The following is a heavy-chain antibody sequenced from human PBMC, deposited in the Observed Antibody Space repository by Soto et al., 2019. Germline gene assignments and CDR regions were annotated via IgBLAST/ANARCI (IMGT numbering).Heavy chain of an antibody. CDR1: GGSISSGDYY. D-gene: IGHD3-16*02. CDR3: ARDQGLRYYDYVWGSYRPSYYYGMDV. V-gene: IGHV4-30-4*01. J-gene: IGHJ6*02. CDR2: IYYSGST. Sequence: SETLSLTCTVSGGSISSGDYYFSCIRQPPWNGLELIGYIYYSGSTYYNPSLKSRVTISVDTSKNQFSLKLSSVTAADTAVYYCARDQGLRYYDYVWGSYRPSYYYGMDVWGQGTTVTVSS.